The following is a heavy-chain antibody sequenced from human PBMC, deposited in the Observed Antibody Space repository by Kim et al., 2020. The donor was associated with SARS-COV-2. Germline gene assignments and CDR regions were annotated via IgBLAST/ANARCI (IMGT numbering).Heavy chain of an antibody. CDR2: ISSSGSTI. CDR1: GFTFSDYY. V-gene: IGHV3-11*01. Sequence: GGSLRLSCAASGFTFSDYYMSWIRQAPGKGLEWVSYISSSGSTIYYADSVKGRFTISRDNAKNSLYLQMNSLRAEDTAVYYCASSDIVVVPAAIPYYYYYMDVWGKGTTVTVPS. D-gene: IGHD2-2*01. J-gene: IGHJ6*03. CDR3: ASSDIVVVPAAIPYYYYYMDV.